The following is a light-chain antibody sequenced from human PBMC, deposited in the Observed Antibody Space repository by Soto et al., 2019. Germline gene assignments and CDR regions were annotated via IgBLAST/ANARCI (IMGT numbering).Light chain of an antibody. V-gene: IGKV4-1*01. CDR2: WAS. CDR1: QSVLYSSNNKNY. J-gene: IGKJ2*01. Sequence: DIVMTQSPDSLAVSLGERATINCKSSQSVLYSSNNKNYLAWYQQRPGQPPKLLIYWASTRESGVPDRFSVSGSGTDFTLTITSLQAEDVAVYYCQQYESTPPTFRQETKLEIK. CDR3: QQYESTPPT.